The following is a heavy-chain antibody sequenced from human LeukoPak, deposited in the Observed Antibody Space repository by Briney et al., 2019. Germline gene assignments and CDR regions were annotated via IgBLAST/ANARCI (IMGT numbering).Heavy chain of an antibody. CDR2: IKQDGSEK. CDR3: ARAGSNWNYVY. J-gene: IGHJ4*02. CDR1: GFTFRGFL. V-gene: IGHV3-7*01. D-gene: IGHD1-7*01. Sequence: GGSLRLSCAASGFTFRGFLMSWVRQIPGKGLEWVANIKQDGSEKYYADALKGRFTISRDNTKNSVSLQVNSLIVEDTAVYYCARAGSNWNYVYWGQGTLVTVSS.